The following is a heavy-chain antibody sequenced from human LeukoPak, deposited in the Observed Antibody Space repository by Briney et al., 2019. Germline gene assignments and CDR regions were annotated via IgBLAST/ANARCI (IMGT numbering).Heavy chain of an antibody. CDR1: GFTFSSYW. J-gene: IGHJ4*02. D-gene: IGHD6-19*01. CDR3: ARDGSSGWYWVDY. Sequence: PGGSLRLSCAASGFTFSSYWMSWVRQAPGKGLEWVANIKQDGSEKYYVDSMKGRFTISRDNAKNSLYLQMNSLRAEDTAVYYCARDGSSGWYWVDYWGQGTLVTVSS. V-gene: IGHV3-7*01. CDR2: IKQDGSEK.